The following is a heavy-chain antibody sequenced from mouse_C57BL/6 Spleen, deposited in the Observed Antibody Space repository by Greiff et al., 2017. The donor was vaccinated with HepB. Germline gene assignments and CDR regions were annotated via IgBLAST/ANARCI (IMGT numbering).Heavy chain of an antibody. CDR1: GFSLTSYG. V-gene: IGHV2-3*01. CDR2: IWGDGST. J-gene: IGHJ4*01. CDR3: ATKIEFITMDY. D-gene: IGHD1-1*01. Sequence: VKLVESGPGLVAPSQSLSITCTVSGFSLTSYGVSWVRQPPGKGLEWLGVIWGDGSTNYHSALISRLSISKDNSKSQVFLKLNSLQTDGTATYYCATKIEFITMDYWGQGTSVTVSS.